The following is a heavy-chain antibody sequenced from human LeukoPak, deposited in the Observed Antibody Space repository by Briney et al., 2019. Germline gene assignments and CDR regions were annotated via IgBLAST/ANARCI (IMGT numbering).Heavy chain of an antibody. J-gene: IGHJ4*02. CDR2: ISGDGGST. CDR1: GFTFDDYA. D-gene: IGHD1-26*01. V-gene: IGHV3-43*02. Sequence: GGSLRLSCAASGFTFDDYAMHWVRQAPGKGLEWVSLISGDGGSTYYADSVKGRFTISRENSKNSLYLQMNSLRTEDTALYYCAKVRLTRGSLDYWGQGTLVTVSS. CDR3: AKVRLTRGSLDY.